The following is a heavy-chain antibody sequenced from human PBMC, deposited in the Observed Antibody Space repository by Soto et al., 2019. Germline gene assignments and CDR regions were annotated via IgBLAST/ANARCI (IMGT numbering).Heavy chain of an antibody. J-gene: IGHJ4*02. D-gene: IGHD3-10*01. CDR3: ARDRDDYGSGNYYNRIDF. CDR1: GGIFSTYA. V-gene: IGHV1-69*01. Sequence: QVQLVQSGAEVKKPGSSVKVSCKASGGIFSTYAISWLRQAPGQGLEWMGGIIPIFGTPNYAQRFQGRVTITADESTSTAYMEXXRLXXEDTAVYYCARDRDDYGSGNYYNRIDFWGQGTLVTVSS. CDR2: IIPIFGTP.